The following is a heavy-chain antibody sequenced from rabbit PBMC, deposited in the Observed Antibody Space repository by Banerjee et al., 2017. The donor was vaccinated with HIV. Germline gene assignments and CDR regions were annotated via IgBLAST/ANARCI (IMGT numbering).Heavy chain of an antibody. CDR3: ARSNTYYGMDL. CDR1: GFDFSSYA. Sequence: ELVESGGGLVQPGESLKLSCKASGFDFSSYAITWVRQAPGKGLEYIGYITYRGSAYYASWVNGRFTISRENTQNTLYLQLNSLTAADTATYFCARSNTYYGMDLWGQGTLVTVS. J-gene: IGHJ6*01. CDR2: ITYRGSA. V-gene: IGHV1S29*01.